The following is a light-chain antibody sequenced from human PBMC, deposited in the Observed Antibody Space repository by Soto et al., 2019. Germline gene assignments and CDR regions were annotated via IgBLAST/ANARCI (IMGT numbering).Light chain of an antibody. J-gene: IGLJ1*01. Sequence: QSDLAQRASVSGSPGQSITVSCTGTSSDVGGYNYVSWYQQHPGKAPIFMIYDVSNRPSGVSNRFSGSKSGNTASLTISGLQAEDEADYYCSSYTTSNTRQIVFGTGTKVTVL. CDR1: SSDVGGYNY. CDR3: SSYTTSNTRQIV. V-gene: IGLV2-14*01. CDR2: DVS.